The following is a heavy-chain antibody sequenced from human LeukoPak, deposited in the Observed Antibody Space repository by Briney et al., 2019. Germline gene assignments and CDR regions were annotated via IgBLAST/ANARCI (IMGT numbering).Heavy chain of an antibody. Sequence: MTSETLSLTCTVSGGSISSSKYYWGWIRQPPGKGLEWIGSIYYSGSTYYNPSLKSRVTISVDTSKNQFSLKLSSVTAADTAIYYCATGTGHYYYYYYMDVWGKGTTVTVSS. CDR2: IYYSGST. CDR3: ATGTGHYYYYYYMDV. V-gene: IGHV4-39*01. D-gene: IGHD1-1*01. CDR1: GGSISSSKYY. J-gene: IGHJ6*03.